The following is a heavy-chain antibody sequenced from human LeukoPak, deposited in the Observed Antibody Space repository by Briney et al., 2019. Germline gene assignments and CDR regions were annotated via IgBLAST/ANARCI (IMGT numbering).Heavy chain of an antibody. CDR2: IRNKANSYTT. CDR3: TRLVGAND. D-gene: IGHD1-26*01. J-gene: IGHJ4*02. CDR1: GFTFSDYA. Sequence: PGGSLRLSCAASGFTFSDYAMDWVRQAPGKGLEWVGRIRNKANSYTTEYAASVQGRFTVSRDDSKNSLYLQMNSMKTEDTAVYYCTRLVGANDWGQGTLVTVSS. V-gene: IGHV3-72*01.